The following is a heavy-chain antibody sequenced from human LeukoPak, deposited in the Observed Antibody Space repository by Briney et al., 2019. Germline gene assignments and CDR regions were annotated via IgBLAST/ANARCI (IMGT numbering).Heavy chain of an antibody. CDR1: GFTFSSYA. D-gene: IGHD3-22*01. CDR2: ISYDGSNK. J-gene: IGHJ4*02. V-gene: IGHV3-30*04. CDR3: ARDALGYYDSSGYYYGNY. Sequence: GGSLRLSCAASGFTFSSYAMHWVRQAPGKGLEWVAVISYDGSNKYYADSVKGRFTISRDNSKNTLYLQMNSLRAEDTAVYYCARDALGYYDSSGYYYGNYWGQGTLVTVSS.